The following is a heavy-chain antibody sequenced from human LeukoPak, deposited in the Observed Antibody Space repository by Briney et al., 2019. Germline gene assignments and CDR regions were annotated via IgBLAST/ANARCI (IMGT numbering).Heavy chain of an antibody. CDR1: GYSISSGYY. CDR2: IYHSGST. Sequence: SETLSLTCTVSGYSISSGYYWGWIRQPPGKGLEWIGSIYHSGSTYYNPSLKSRVTISVDTSKNQFSLKLSSVTAADTAVYYCARMYSSGWYSDYWGQGTLVTVSS. D-gene: IGHD6-19*01. V-gene: IGHV4-38-2*02. J-gene: IGHJ4*02. CDR3: ARMYSSGWYSDY.